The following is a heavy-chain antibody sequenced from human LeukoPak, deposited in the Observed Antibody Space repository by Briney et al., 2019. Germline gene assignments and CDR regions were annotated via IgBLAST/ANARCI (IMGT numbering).Heavy chain of an antibody. CDR2: IRYDGNNK. J-gene: IGHJ4*02. Sequence: GGSLRLSCAASGFTFSTYGMHWVRQAPGKGLEWVAFIRYDGNNKYYADSVKGRFTISRDNSKNTVYLQMNSLRAEDTAVYYCAKDPTHFRVWDDYDNTRLNYWGQGTLVTVSS. D-gene: IGHD3-22*01. CDR1: GFTFSTYG. CDR3: AKDPTHFRVWDDYDNTRLNY. V-gene: IGHV3-30*02.